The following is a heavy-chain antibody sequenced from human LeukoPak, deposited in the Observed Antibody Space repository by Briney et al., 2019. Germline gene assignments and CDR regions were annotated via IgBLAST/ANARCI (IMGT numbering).Heavy chain of an antibody. Sequence: GGSLRLSCAASGFTFSSYSMKWVRQAPGKGLEWVSSISISSSYIYYAHSVKGRFTISRDNAKNSLYLQMNSLRAEDTAVYYCARRCSSTSCYPSFDYWGQGTLVTVSS. V-gene: IGHV3-21*01. J-gene: IGHJ4*02. CDR2: ISISSSYI. CDR1: GFTFSSYS. D-gene: IGHD2-2*01. CDR3: ARRCSSTSCYPSFDY.